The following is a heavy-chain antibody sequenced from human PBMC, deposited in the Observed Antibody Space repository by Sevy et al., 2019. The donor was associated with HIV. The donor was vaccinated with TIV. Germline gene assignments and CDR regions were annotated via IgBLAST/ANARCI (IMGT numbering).Heavy chain of an antibody. CDR3: AKPNWNFRADWFDT. J-gene: IGHJ5*02. CDR2: ISGSGGLT. Sequence: GGSLRLSCKVTGLTSGAFAMSWVRQTPGKGLEWISSISGSGGLTHYADSVKGRFTISRDKSKGTVDLEMNSLRGDDTAVYYCAKPNWNFRADWFDTWGLGTLVTVSS. D-gene: IGHD1-7*01. CDR1: GLTSGAFA. V-gene: IGHV3-23*01.